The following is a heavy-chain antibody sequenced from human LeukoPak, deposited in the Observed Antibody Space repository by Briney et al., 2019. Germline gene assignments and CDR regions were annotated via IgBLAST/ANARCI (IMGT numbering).Heavy chain of an antibody. V-gene: IGHV5-51*01. Sequence: GESLKISCKGSGYSFTGYWIGWVRQMPGKGLEWMGIIYPDDSDTTYSPSFQGQVTISVDKSISTAYLQWSSLRPSDTAMYYCARNWQWEPFDYWGQGTLVTVSS. CDR1: GYSFTGYW. CDR3: ARNWQWEPFDY. D-gene: IGHD1-26*01. CDR2: IYPDDSDT. J-gene: IGHJ4*02.